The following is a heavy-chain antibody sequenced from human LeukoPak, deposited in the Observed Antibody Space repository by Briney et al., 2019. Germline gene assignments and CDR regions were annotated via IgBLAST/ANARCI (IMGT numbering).Heavy chain of an antibody. D-gene: IGHD3-3*01. J-gene: IGHJ3*02. CDR2: IYHSGST. V-gene: IGHV4-38-2*02. Sequence: PSETLSLTCTVSGYSISSGYYWGWIRQPPGKGLEWIGSIYHSGSTYYNPSLKSRVTISVDTSKNQFSLKLSSVTAADTAVYYCAKTEPPYYDFWGGPTPGHTDAFDIWGQGTMVTVSS. CDR1: GYSISSGYY. CDR3: AKTEPPYYDFWGGPTPGHTDAFDI.